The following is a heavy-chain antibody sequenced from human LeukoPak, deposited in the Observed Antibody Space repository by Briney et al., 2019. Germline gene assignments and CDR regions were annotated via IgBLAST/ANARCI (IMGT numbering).Heavy chain of an antibody. CDR2: ISSSSSYI. CDR3: ARDPAAYNWNYRIFDY. D-gene: IGHD1-7*01. CDR1: GFTFSSYS. V-gene: IGHV3-21*01. Sequence: GGSLRLSCAASGFTFSSYSMNWVRQAPGKGPEWVSSISSSSSYIYYADSVKGRFTISRDNAKNSLYLQMNSLRAEDTAVYYCARDPAAYNWNYRIFDYWGQGTLVTVSS. J-gene: IGHJ4*02.